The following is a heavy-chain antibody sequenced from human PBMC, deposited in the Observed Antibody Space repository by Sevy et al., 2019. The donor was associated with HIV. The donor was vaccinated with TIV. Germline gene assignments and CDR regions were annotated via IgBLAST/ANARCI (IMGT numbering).Heavy chain of an antibody. D-gene: IGHD3-16*01. CDR3: ARGRITFFDD. J-gene: IGHJ4*02. V-gene: IGHV4-39*01. CDR2: IYCGGST. Sequence: SETLSLTCIVSGDPISTCTNFWGWIRQPPGKGLEWIGSIYCGGSTYYNPSLKSRVAISVDTSKNQFSLKVNSVSAADTAVYYCARGRITFFDDWGQGALVTVSS. CDR1: GDPISTCTNF.